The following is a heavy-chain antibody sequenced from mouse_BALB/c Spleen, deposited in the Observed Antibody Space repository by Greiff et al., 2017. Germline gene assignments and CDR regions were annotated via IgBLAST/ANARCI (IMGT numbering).Heavy chain of an antibody. CDR3: ARKLAGRDYAMDY. CDR1: GFSLTSYG. D-gene: IGHD6-1*01. Sequence: VQRVESGPGLVQPSQSLSITCTVSGFSLTSYGVHWVRQSPGKGLEWLGVIWSGGSTDYNAAFISRLSISKDNSKSQVFFKMNSLQANDTAIYYCARKLAGRDYAMDYWGQGTSVTVSS. V-gene: IGHV2-2*02. CDR2: IWSGGST. J-gene: IGHJ4*01.